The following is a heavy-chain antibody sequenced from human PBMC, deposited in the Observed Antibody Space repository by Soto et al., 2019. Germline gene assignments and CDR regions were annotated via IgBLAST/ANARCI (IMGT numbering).Heavy chain of an antibody. Sequence: SGPTLVNPTQTLTLTCTFSGFSLSTSGVGVGWIRQPPGKALEWLALIYWDDDKRYSPSLKSRLTITKDTSKNQVVLTMTNMDPVDTATYYCAHSTGPIVVVPAAIDWFDPWGQGTLVTVSS. CDR1: GFSLSTSGVG. V-gene: IGHV2-5*02. J-gene: IGHJ5*02. CDR3: AHSTGPIVVVPAAIDWFDP. D-gene: IGHD2-2*01. CDR2: IYWDDDK.